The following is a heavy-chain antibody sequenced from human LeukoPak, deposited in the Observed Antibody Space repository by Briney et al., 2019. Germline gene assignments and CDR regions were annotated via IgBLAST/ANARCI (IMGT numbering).Heavy chain of an antibody. J-gene: IGHJ3*02. Sequence: SETLSLTCAVYGGSFSGYYWSWVRQPPGKGLEWIGEINHSGSTNYNPSLKSRVTISVDTSKNQFSLKLSSVTAADTAVYYCARGADPAFDIWGQGTMVTVPS. V-gene: IGHV4-34*01. CDR1: GGSFSGYY. CDR3: ARGADPAFDI. CDR2: INHSGST.